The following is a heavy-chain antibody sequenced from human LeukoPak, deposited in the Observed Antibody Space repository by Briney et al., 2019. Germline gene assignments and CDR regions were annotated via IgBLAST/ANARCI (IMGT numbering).Heavy chain of an antibody. V-gene: IGHV1-18*01. Sequence: ASVKVSCKASGYTFTRYGISWVRQAPGQGLEWMGWISAYNGNTNYVQKLQGRVTMTTDTSTSTAYMELRSLRSDDTAVYYCARDLAHDYYDSSYAAFDVWGQGTMVTVSS. CDR2: ISAYNGNT. J-gene: IGHJ3*01. CDR3: ARDLAHDYYDSSYAAFDV. CDR1: GYTFTRYG. D-gene: IGHD3-22*01.